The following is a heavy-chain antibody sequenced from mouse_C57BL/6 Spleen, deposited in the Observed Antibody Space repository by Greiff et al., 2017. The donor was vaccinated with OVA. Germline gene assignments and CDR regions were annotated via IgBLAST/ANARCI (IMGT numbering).Heavy chain of an antibody. V-gene: IGHV5-4*01. Sequence: EVKLEESGGGLVKPGGSLKLSCAASGFTFSSYAMSWVRQTPEKRLEWVATISDGGSYTYYPDNVKGRFTISRDNAKNNLYLQMSHLKSEDTAMYYCAREGYYGSSYAYFDYWGQGTTLTVSS. CDR2: ISDGGSYT. D-gene: IGHD1-1*01. CDR3: AREGYYGSSYAYFDY. CDR1: GFTFSSYA. J-gene: IGHJ2*01.